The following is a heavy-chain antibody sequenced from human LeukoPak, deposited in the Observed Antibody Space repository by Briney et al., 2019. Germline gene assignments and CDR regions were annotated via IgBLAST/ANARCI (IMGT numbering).Heavy chain of an antibody. J-gene: IGHJ6*02. CDR2: ISWNSGSI. V-gene: IGHV3-9*01. CDR1: GFTFDDYA. CDR3: AKELTGTYYYYGMDV. D-gene: IGHD7-27*01. Sequence: QPGRSLRLSCAASGFTFDDYAMQWVRHAPGKGLEWVSGISWNSGSIGYADSVKGRFTISRDNAKNSLYLQMNSLRAEDTALYYCAKELTGTYYYYGMDVWGQGTTVTVSS.